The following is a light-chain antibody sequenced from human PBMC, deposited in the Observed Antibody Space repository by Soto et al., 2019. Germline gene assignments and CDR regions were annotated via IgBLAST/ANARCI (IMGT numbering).Light chain of an antibody. CDR1: QSVLYSSNNKNY. V-gene: IGKV4-1*01. CDR2: DAS. J-gene: IGKJ1*01. Sequence: DSLRTQSPDSLAVSLGERATINCKSSQSVLYSSNNKNYLAWYQQTPGQVPRLLIYDASTRATGIPARFSGSGSGTEFTLTISSLQSEDFAVYFCQQYNNWPPSWTFGQGTKV. CDR3: QQYNNWPPSWT.